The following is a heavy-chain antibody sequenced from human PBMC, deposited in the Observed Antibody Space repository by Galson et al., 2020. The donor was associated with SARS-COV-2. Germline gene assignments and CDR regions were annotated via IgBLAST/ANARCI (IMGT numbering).Heavy chain of an antibody. D-gene: IGHD4-17*01. Sequence: ASAKVSCKASGFSFTAYHLTWVRQAPGQGLEWLGRINPNSGGTNYAQKSQGRVIVTRDTSISTPYMEVSGLRSDGTAVYYCGRAGSGDLDRRLDYWGQGSLVTVSS. CDR1: GFSFTAYH. CDR2: INPNSGGT. J-gene: IGHJ4*02. CDR3: GRAGSGDLDRRLDY. V-gene: IGHV1-2*06.